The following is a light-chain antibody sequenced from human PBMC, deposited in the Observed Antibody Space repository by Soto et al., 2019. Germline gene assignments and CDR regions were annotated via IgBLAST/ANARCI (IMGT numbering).Light chain of an antibody. Sequence: EIQMTQSPSSLSASVGDRVTITCRASQSISSYLNWYQQKPGKAPKLLIYAASSLQSGVPSRFSGSGSGTDFTLTISSLQPEDFATYYCQQSYSTPEPWTFGQGTKVDIK. CDR1: QSISSY. V-gene: IGKV1-39*01. CDR2: AAS. J-gene: IGKJ1*01. CDR3: QQSYSTPEPWT.